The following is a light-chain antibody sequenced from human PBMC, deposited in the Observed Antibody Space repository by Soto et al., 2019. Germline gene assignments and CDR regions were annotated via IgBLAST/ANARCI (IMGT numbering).Light chain of an antibody. V-gene: IGKV3-11*01. CDR1: QSVSSY. J-gene: IGKJ4*01. CDR2: DAS. CDR3: QQRSRWPLT. Sequence: EIVLTQSPDILSLSPGEGATLSCRASQSVSSYLAWYQQKPGQAPRLLMYDASNRATGIPARFSGSGSGTDFTLTISSLEPADFAVYYCQQRSRWPLTFGGGTKVEIK.